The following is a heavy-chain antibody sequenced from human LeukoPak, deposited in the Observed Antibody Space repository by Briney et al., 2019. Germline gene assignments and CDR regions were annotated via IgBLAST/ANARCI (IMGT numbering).Heavy chain of an antibody. CDR2: INPSGGST. CDR3: ARDHPRPHYDFGYFDY. J-gene: IGHJ4*02. CDR1: GYTFTSYY. V-gene: IGHV1-46*01. D-gene: IGHD3-3*01. Sequence: ASVKVSRKASGYTFTSYYMHWVRQAPGQGLEWMGIINPSGGSTSYAQKFQGRVTMTRDTSTSTVYMELSSLRSEDTAVYYCARDHPRPHYDFGYFDYWGQGTLVTVSS.